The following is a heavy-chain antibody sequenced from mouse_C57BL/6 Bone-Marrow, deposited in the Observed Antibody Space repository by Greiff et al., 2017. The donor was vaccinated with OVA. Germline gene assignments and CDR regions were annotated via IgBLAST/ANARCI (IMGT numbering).Heavy chain of an antibody. V-gene: IGHV1-54*01. Sequence: QVQLKQSGAELVRPGTSVKVSCKASGYAFTNYLIEWVKQRPGQGLEWIGVINPGSGGTNYNDKFKGKATLTADKSSSTAYMQLSSLTSEDSAVYFCASYYYGSSPFDYWGQGTTRTVSS. D-gene: IGHD1-1*01. J-gene: IGHJ2*01. CDR1: GYAFTNYL. CDR3: ASYYYGSSPFDY. CDR2: INPGSGGT.